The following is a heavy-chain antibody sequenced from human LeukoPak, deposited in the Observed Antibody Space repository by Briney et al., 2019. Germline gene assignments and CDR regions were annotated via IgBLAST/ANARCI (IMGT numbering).Heavy chain of an antibody. Sequence: PGGSLRLSCAASGFTFSSYWMHWVRQAPGKGLVWVSRINTDGSSTSYADSVKGRFTISRDNAKNTLYLQMNSLRAEDTAVYYCAIFPYGSSGYSLGYWGQGTLVTVSS. CDR1: GFTFSSYW. V-gene: IGHV3-74*01. J-gene: IGHJ4*02. D-gene: IGHD3-22*01. CDR3: AIFPYGSSGYSLGY. CDR2: INTDGSST.